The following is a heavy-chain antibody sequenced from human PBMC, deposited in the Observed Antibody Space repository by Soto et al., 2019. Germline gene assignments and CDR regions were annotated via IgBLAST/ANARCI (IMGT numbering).Heavy chain of an antibody. CDR2: ISGSGDRT. V-gene: IGHV3-23*01. CDR3: VKDDGGYPSTAPH. D-gene: IGHD3-22*01. J-gene: IGHJ4*02. Sequence: EVQLLESGGGLVQPGGSLRLSCAASGITISNYPMSWVRQAPGKGLDWVSGISGSGDRTYYADSAKGRFTISKDISKNSLSLQLDSLRVVDTAVYFCVKDDGGYPSTAPHWGQGTLVTVSS. CDR1: GITISNYP.